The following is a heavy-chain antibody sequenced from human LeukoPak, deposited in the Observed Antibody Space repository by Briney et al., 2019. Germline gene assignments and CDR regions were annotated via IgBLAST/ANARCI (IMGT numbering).Heavy chain of an antibody. CDR3: AREPNRRYYYYYGMDV. J-gene: IGHJ6*02. V-gene: IGHV4-34*01. Sequence: PSETLSLTCAVYGGSFSGYYWSWIRQPPGKGLEWIGEINDSGSTNYNPSLKSRVTISADTSKKQFSLNLSSVTAADTAVYYCAREPNRRYYYYYGMDVWGQGTTVTVSS. CDR1: GGSFSGYY. CDR2: INDSGST. D-gene: IGHD1-14*01.